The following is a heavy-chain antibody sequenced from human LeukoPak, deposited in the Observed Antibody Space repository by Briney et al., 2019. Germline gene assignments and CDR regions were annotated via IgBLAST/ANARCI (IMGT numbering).Heavy chain of an antibody. CDR3: ARAPTYVAYHYYMDV. V-gene: IGHV1-46*01. CDR2: INPSGGST. D-gene: IGHD3-10*02. J-gene: IGHJ6*03. CDR1: GYTFTSYY. Sequence: ASVKVSCKASGYTFTSYYMHWVRQAPGQGLEWMGIINPSGGSTTYAQKFQGRVTMTRDMSTSTVYMELSSLRSEDTAVYYRARAPTYVAYHYYMDVWGKGTTVTVSS.